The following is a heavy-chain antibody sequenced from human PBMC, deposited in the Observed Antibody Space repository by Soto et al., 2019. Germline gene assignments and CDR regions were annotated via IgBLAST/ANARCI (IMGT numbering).Heavy chain of an antibody. Sequence: PSETLSLTCAVSGYSISSGYYWGWIRQPPGKGLEWIGSIYHSGSTYYNPSLKSRVTITVDTSKNQFSLELSSVTAADTAVYYCAGAVGCTNGVCYPDAFDIWGQGTMVTVSS. V-gene: IGHV4-38-2*01. CDR1: GYSISSGYY. J-gene: IGHJ3*02. CDR3: AGAVGCTNGVCYPDAFDI. CDR2: IYHSGST. D-gene: IGHD2-8*01.